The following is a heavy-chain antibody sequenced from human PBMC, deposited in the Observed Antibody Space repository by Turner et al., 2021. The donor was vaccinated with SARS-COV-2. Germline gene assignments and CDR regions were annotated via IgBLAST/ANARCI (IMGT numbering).Heavy chain of an antibody. Sequence: QVQLVQSGAEVKKPGSSVKVSCKASGGTFIIYAISWVRQAPGQGLEWMGGIIPSFGTANYTQKFQGRVTITADKSTSTAYMELSSLRSEDTAVYYCARAGGYTYGSPFGNWYYGMDVWGQGTTVTVSS. CDR3: ARAGGYTYGSPFGNWYYGMDV. D-gene: IGHD5-18*01. CDR2: IIPSFGTA. J-gene: IGHJ6*02. CDR1: GGTFIIYA. V-gene: IGHV1-69*06.